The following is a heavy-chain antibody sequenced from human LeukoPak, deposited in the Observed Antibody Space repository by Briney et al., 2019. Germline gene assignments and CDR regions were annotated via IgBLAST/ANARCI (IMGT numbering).Heavy chain of an antibody. CDR2: IKQDGSEK. V-gene: IGHV3-7*05. Sequence: GGSLRLSCAASGFTFSTYWMSWVRQDPGKGLEWVANIKQDGSEKYYVDSVKGRFTISRDNAKNSLYLQMSSLRAEDTAVYYCARERWVITGSAFDIWGQGTMVTVAS. CDR1: GFTFSTYW. D-gene: IGHD4-23*01. J-gene: IGHJ3*02. CDR3: ARERWVITGSAFDI.